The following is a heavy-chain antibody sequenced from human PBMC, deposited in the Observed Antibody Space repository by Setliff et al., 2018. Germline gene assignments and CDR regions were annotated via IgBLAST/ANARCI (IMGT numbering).Heavy chain of an antibody. V-gene: IGHV4-39*01. CDR1: GGSVSDSTYY. D-gene: IGHD6-6*01. CDR3: ARGRNIAARLLDS. CDR2: IYYSGST. J-gene: IGHJ4*02. Sequence: PSETLSLTCTVSGGSVSDSTYYWGWVRQPPGKGLEWIGSIYYSGSTYYNPSLRGRVTISVDTSKNQFSLNVNSVIAADTAVYYCARGRNIAARLLDSWGQGTLVTVSS.